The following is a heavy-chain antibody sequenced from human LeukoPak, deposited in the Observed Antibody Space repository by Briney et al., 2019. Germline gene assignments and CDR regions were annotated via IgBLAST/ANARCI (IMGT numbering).Heavy chain of an antibody. Sequence: GTSVKVSCKASGFTFTSSAVQWVRQARGQRLEWIGWIVVGSGNTNYAQKFQERVTITRDMSTSTAYMELSSLRSEDTAVYYCAAAPTPPSRYYDFWSFDYWGQGTLVTVSS. V-gene: IGHV1-58*01. CDR2: IVVGSGNT. CDR3: AAAPTPPSRYYDFWSFDY. D-gene: IGHD3-3*01. CDR1: GFTFTSSA. J-gene: IGHJ4*02.